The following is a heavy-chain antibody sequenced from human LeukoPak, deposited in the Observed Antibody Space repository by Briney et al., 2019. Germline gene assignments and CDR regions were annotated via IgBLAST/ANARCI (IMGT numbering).Heavy chain of an antibody. Sequence: SETLSLTCTVSGGSISSGDYYWSWIRQPPGKGLEWIGYIFYSGSTYYNPSLKSRVIMSVDTSKNQFSLRLSSVTAADTAVYYCARHRAYSSSSPFDYWGQGTLVTVSS. D-gene: IGHD6-6*01. CDR2: IFYSGST. J-gene: IGHJ4*02. CDR3: ARHRAYSSSSPFDY. V-gene: IGHV4-30-4*01. CDR1: GGSISSGDYY.